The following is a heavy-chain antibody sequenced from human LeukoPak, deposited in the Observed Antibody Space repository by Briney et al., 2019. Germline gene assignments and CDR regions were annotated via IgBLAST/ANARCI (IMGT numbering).Heavy chain of an antibody. V-gene: IGHV4-30-4*01. Sequence: SQTLSLTCTVSGGSISSGDYYWSWIRQPPGKGLEWIGYIYYSGSTYYNPSLKSRVTISVDTSKNQFSLKLSSVTAADTAVYYCARVEVVVVTAYFDYWGQGTLVTVSS. CDR3: ARVEVVVVTAYFDY. CDR2: IYYSGST. CDR1: GGSISSGDYY. D-gene: IGHD2-21*02. J-gene: IGHJ4*02.